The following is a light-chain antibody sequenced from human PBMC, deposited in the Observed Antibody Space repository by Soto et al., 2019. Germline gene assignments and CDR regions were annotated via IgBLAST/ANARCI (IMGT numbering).Light chain of an antibody. V-gene: IGKV1-16*01. CDR2: AAS. CDR3: QHYNSYSEA. J-gene: IGKJ1*01. CDR1: QSISSY. Sequence: DIEMTQSPSSLSASVGDRVTITCRASQSISSYLNWYQQKPREAPKFLIYAASSLQSGVPSRFSGSGSGTEFTLTISSLQPDDFATYYCQHYNSYSEAFGQGTKVDIK.